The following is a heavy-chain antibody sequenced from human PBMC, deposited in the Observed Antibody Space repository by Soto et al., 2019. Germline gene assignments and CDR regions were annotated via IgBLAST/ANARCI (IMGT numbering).Heavy chain of an antibody. J-gene: IGHJ4*02. Sequence: ASVKVSCKASGYTFTSYGISWVRQAPGQGLEWMGWISAYNGNTNYAQKLQGRVTMTTDTSTSTAYMELRSLRSDDTTVYYCARGLTYGSGRKVPFDYWGQGTLVTVSS. CDR2: ISAYNGNT. CDR3: ARGLTYGSGRKVPFDY. D-gene: IGHD3-10*01. CDR1: GYTFTSYG. V-gene: IGHV1-18*01.